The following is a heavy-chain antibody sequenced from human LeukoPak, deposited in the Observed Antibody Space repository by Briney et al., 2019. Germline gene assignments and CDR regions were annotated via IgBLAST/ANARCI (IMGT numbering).Heavy chain of an antibody. D-gene: IGHD4-17*01. CDR3: ARDDYGARQYYYGMDV. CDR1: GFTFNTYW. J-gene: IGHJ6*02. CDR2: INSDGSST. Sequence: GGSLRLSCAASGFTFNTYWMHWVRQAPGKGLVWVSRINSDGSSTSYVDSVTGRFTISRDNAKNTLYLQMNSLRAEDTVVYYCARDDYGARQYYYGMDVWGQGTTVTVSS. V-gene: IGHV3-74*01.